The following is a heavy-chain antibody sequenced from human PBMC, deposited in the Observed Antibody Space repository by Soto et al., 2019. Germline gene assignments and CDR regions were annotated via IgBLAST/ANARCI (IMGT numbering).Heavy chain of an antibody. Sequence: SETLSLTCTVSGGSISSGNYYWSWIRQPPGKGLEWIGYIYYSGSTNYNPSLKSRVTISVDTSKNQFSLKLSSVTAADTAVYYCARGASGYYDSSGYYSPYYFDYWGQGTLVTVSS. D-gene: IGHD3-22*01. CDR2: IYYSGST. CDR1: GGSISSGNYY. CDR3: ARGASGYYDSSGYYSPYYFDY. J-gene: IGHJ4*02. V-gene: IGHV4-61*01.